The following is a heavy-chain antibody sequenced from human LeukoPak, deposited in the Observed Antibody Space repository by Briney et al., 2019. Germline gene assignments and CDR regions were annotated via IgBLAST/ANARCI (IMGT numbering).Heavy chain of an antibody. CDR2: IKQDGSEK. CDR1: GFTFSSYW. V-gene: IGHV3-7*01. D-gene: IGHD4-11*01. J-gene: IGHJ6*02. Sequence: GGSLRLSCAASGFTFSSYWMSWVRQAPGKGLEWVANIKQDGSEKYYVDSVKGRFTISRDNAKNSLYLEMNSLRAEDTAVYYCARVSRDFYSNYYYYYGMDVWGQGTTVTVSS. CDR3: ARVSRDFYSNYYYYYGMDV.